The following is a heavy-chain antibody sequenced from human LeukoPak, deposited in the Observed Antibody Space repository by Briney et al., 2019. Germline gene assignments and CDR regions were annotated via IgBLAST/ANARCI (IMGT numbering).Heavy chain of an antibody. Sequence: GASVTVSCKASGGTFSSYAISWVRQAPGQGLEWMGGIIPILGTANYAQKFQGRVTITADKSTSTAYMELSSLRSEDTAVYYCARDRGYSYGPGDYWGQGTLVTVSS. J-gene: IGHJ4*02. CDR3: ARDRGYSYGPGDY. D-gene: IGHD5-18*01. V-gene: IGHV1-69*06. CDR2: IIPILGTA. CDR1: GGTFSSYA.